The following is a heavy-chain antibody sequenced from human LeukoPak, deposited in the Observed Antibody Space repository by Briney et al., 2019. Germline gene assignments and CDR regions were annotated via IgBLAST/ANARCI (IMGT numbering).Heavy chain of an antibody. CDR2: IYTSGST. Sequence: SETLSLTCTVSGGSISSCYWSWIRQPAGKGLEWIGRIYTSGSTNYNPSLKSRVTMSVDTSKNQFSLKLSSVTAADTAVYYCAREQYDYVWGSYRPAQIDYWGQGTLVTVSS. CDR3: AREQYDYVWGSYRPAQIDY. CDR1: GGSISSCY. V-gene: IGHV4-4*07. J-gene: IGHJ4*02. D-gene: IGHD3-16*02.